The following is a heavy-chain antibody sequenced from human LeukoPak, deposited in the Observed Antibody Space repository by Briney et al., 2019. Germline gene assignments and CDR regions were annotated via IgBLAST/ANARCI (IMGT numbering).Heavy chain of an antibody. CDR2: ISPYSAYT. J-gene: IGHJ6*03. Sequence: GASVKVSCKASGDSTNTYGVAWVRQAPGQGLEWIGWISPYSAYTKYADALQGRVTMTTDTSTTTSYMELRSLRSDDTAVYFCANVANGRYFFYYMDAWGKGTTVTVS. V-gene: IGHV1-18*04. CDR1: GDSTNTYG. CDR3: ANVANGRYFFYYMDA.